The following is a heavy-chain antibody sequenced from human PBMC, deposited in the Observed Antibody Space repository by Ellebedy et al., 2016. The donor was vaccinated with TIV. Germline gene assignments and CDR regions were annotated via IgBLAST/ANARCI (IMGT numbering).Heavy chain of an antibody. Sequence: ASVKVSXKASGYTFTGYYMHWVRQAPGQGLEWMGWINPNSGGTNYAQKFQGRVTMTRDTSISTAYMELSRLRSDDTAVYYCARRRDGYNYGVDYWGQGTLVTVSS. CDR3: ARRRDGYNYGVDY. D-gene: IGHD5-24*01. CDR1: GYTFTGYY. V-gene: IGHV1-2*02. CDR2: INPNSGGT. J-gene: IGHJ4*02.